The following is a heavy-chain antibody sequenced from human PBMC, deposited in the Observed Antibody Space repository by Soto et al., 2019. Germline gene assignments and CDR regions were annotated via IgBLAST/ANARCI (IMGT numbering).Heavy chain of an antibody. V-gene: IGHV1-2*02. CDR3: AADDDGILPY. CDR1: GYPFTTYY. D-gene: IGHD1-26*01. CDR2: SDPRCGGT. Sequence: HVQLVQSGTEVKKPGASVRVSCMVSGYPFTTYYIHWGREAPGPGLEWMGWSDPRCGGTVYEQKLQRRVTMTRDTAIRTVYMRLSGLASDDTALYICAADDDGILPYWGQGSLVTASS. J-gene: IGHJ4*02.